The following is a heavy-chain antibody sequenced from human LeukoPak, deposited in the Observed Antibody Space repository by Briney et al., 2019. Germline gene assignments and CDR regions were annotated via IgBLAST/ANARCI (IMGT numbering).Heavy chain of an antibody. CDR3: ARDVSGSSWFDY. CDR1: GFTFSSYS. Sequence: GGSLRLSCAASGFTFSSYSMNWVRQAPGKGLEWVSGVSGGGSGTYYADSVKGRFTISRDNSKNTLYLRMNNLRAEDTAMYYRARDVSGSSWFDYWGQGTLVTVSS. V-gene: IGHV3-23*01. J-gene: IGHJ4*02. CDR2: VSGGGSGT. D-gene: IGHD6-13*01.